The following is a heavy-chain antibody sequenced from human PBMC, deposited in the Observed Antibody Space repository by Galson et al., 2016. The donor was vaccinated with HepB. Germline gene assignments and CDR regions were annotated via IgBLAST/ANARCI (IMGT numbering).Heavy chain of an antibody. J-gene: IGHJ4*02. CDR3: AKQSSGVVNPYYFDY. D-gene: IGHD3-3*01. CDR1: GFTFSNAW. V-gene: IGHV3-23*01. CDR2: ASGSGGST. Sequence: SLRLSCAASGFTFSNAWMSWVRQAPGKGLEWVSAASGSGGSTYYADSVKGRFTISRDNSKNTLYLQMNSLRAEDTTVYYCAKQSSGVVNPYYFDYWGQGTLVTVSS.